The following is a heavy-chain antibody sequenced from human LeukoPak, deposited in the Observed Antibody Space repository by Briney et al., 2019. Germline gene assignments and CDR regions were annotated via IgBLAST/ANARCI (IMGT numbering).Heavy chain of an antibody. Sequence: GVSLRLSCAASGDTFSDAWMRWVRQAPGQGLEWVARITRKSDGGTTDYAITVRGRFTISRDDSGNTLYLQMNSLKTEDTAVYYCTTDRVGAWNYYFGMDVWGQGTTVTVPS. CDR3: TTDRVGAWNYYFGMDV. D-gene: IGHD1-1*01. J-gene: IGHJ6*02. CDR2: ITRKSDGGTT. V-gene: IGHV3-15*01. CDR1: GDTFSDAW.